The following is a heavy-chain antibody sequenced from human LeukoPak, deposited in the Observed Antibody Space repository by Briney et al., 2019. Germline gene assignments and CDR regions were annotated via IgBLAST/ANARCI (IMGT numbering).Heavy chain of an antibody. CDR1: GGSISSSSYY. J-gene: IGHJ3*02. CDR3: ARVILLEWSEPYDAFDI. CDR2: IYYSGST. V-gene: IGHV4-39*01. D-gene: IGHD3-3*01. Sequence: PSETLSLTCTVSGGSISSSSYYWGWIRQPPGKGLEWIGSIYYSGSTYYNPSLKSRVTISVDTSKNQFSLKLSSVTAADTAVYYCARVILLEWSEPYDAFDIWGQGTMVTVSS.